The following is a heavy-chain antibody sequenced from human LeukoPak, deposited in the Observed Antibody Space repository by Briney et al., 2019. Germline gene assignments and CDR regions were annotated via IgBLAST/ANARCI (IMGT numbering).Heavy chain of an antibody. D-gene: IGHD6-13*01. CDR1: GGAFSSYA. V-gene: IGHV1-69*04. J-gene: IGHJ5*02. Sequence: SVKVSCKASGGAFSSYAISWVRQAPGQGLEWMGRIIPILGIANYAQKFQGRVTITADKSTSTAYMELSSLRSEDTAVYYCARDLSSSSQFGPWGQGTLVTVSS. CDR3: ARDLSSSSQFGP. CDR2: IIPILGIA.